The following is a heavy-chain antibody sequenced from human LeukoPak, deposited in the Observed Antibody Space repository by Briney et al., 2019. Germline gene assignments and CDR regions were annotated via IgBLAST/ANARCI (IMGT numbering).Heavy chain of an antibody. Sequence: PGGSLRLSCAASGFTVSSNYMSWVRQAPGKGLEWVSVIYSGGSTYYADSVKGRFTISRDNSKNTLYLQMNSLRAEYTAVDYCARAIFLSLEWLSTHYYMDVWGKGTTVTVS. CDR3: ARAIFLSLEWLSTHYYMDV. CDR1: GFTVSSNY. D-gene: IGHD3-3*01. J-gene: IGHJ6*03. V-gene: IGHV3-53*01. CDR2: IYSGGST.